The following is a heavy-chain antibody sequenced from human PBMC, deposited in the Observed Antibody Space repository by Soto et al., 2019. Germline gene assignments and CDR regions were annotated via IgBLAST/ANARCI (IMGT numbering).Heavy chain of an antibody. Sequence: SETLSLTCTVSGYSISSGYYWGWIRQPPGKGLEWIGSIYHSGSTYYNPSLKSRVTISVDTSKNQFSPKLSSVTAADTAVYYCARDPTGGTHYYYYGMDVWGQGTTVTVSS. CDR3: ARDPTGGTHYYYYGMDV. V-gene: IGHV4-38-2*02. J-gene: IGHJ6*02. D-gene: IGHD3-16*01. CDR1: GYSISSGYY. CDR2: IYHSGST.